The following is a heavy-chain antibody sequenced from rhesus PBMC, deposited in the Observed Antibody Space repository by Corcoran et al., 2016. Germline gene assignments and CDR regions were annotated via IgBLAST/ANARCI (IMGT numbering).Heavy chain of an antibody. J-gene: IGHJ4*01. CDR2: IYGSCGST. Sequence: QVQLQESGPAVVKPSETLSLTCAVSGGSISSSNWWSWIRQSPGKGREWIGGIYGSCGSTEYNPSPRSRVTISRDTSKNRFSLKLSAVAAADTAVYYCARDSGGWSIDFDYWGQGVLVTVSS. D-gene: IGHD6-37*01. V-gene: IGHV4-93*01. CDR3: ARDSGGWSIDFDY. CDR1: GGSISSSNW.